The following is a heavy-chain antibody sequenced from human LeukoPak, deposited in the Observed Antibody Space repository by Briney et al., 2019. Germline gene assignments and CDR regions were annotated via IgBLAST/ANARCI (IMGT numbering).Heavy chain of an antibody. CDR1: GGSISGYY. CDR2: IYSTGST. CDR3: ASGYCSSTSCYPFDY. J-gene: IGHJ4*02. Sequence: TSETLSLTCTVSGGSISGYYWSWIRQSPEKGLESIGFIYSTGSTNYNPSLKSRVTISIDTSQNQFSLKLSSVTAADTAVYYCASGYCSSTSCYPFDYWGQGTLVTVSS. D-gene: IGHD2-2*01. V-gene: IGHV4-59*12.